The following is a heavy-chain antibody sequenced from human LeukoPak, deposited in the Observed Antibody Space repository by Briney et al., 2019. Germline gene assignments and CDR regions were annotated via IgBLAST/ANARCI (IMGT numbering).Heavy chain of an antibody. V-gene: IGHV1-18*01. CDR1: GYTFTSYG. Sequence: ASVKVSCKASGYTFTSYGISWVRQAPGQGLEWMGWISAYNGNTNYAQKLQGRVTMTTDTSTSTAYMELRSLRSDDTAAYYCARDTARTPRGESRFDYWGQGTLVTVSS. CDR2: ISAYNGNT. D-gene: IGHD3-10*01. CDR3: ARDTARTPRGESRFDY. J-gene: IGHJ4*02.